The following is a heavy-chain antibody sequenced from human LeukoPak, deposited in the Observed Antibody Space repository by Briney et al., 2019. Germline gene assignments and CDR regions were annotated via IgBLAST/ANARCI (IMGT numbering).Heavy chain of an antibody. CDR3: AKSGAVAGGNWFDP. CDR2: ISSSGSTI. V-gene: IGHV3-48*03. Sequence: GGSLRLSCAASGFTFSSYEMNWVRQAPGKGLEWVSYISSSGSTIYYADSVKGRFTISRDNSKNTLYLQMNSLRAEDTAVYYCAKSGAVAGGNWFDPWGQGTLVTVSS. CDR1: GFTFSSYE. D-gene: IGHD6-19*01. J-gene: IGHJ5*02.